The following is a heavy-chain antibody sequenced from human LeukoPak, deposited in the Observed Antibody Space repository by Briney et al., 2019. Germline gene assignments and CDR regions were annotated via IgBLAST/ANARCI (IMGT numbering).Heavy chain of an antibody. V-gene: IGHV4-39*01. CDR2: IYYSGST. J-gene: IGHJ4*02. Sequence: SETLSLTCTVSGGSISSSSYYWGWIRQPPGKGLEWIGSIYYSGSTYYNPSLKSRVAISVDTSKNQFSLKLSSVTAADTPVYYCAELPDPYDSSGYYRLGAYWGQGTLVTVSS. CDR3: AELPDPYDSSGYYRLGAY. D-gene: IGHD3-22*01. CDR1: GGSISSSSYY.